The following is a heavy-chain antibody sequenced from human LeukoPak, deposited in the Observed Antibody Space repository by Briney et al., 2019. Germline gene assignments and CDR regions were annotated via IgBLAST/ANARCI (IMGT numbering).Heavy chain of an antibody. CDR2: FDPEDGET. V-gene: IGHV1-24*01. CDR1: GYTLTELS. Sequence: SVKVSCKVSGYTLTELSMHWVRQAPGKGLEWMGGFDPEDGETIYAQKFQGRVTMTEDTSTDTAYMELSSLRSEDTAVYYCATDYPDYGGNPYYYGMDVWGQGTTVTVSS. CDR3: ATDYPDYGGNPYYYGMDV. D-gene: IGHD4-23*01. J-gene: IGHJ6*02.